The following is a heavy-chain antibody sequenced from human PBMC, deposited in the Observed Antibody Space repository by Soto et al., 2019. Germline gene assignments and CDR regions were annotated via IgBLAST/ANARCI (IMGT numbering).Heavy chain of an antibody. CDR1: GVTCSSYA. D-gene: IGHD3-10*01. CDR2: ISGSGGGA. CDR3: AKDSDREYFQH. V-gene: IGHV3-23*01. Sequence: EVQLLESGGSLVQPGGSLRLSCAASGVTCSSYAMSWVRQAPDKGLVWVSGISGSGGGAYYVDSVKGRFTISRDNSENTLYLQMNSLRAEDTAVYYCAKDSDREYFQHWGQGTLVTVSS. J-gene: IGHJ1*01.